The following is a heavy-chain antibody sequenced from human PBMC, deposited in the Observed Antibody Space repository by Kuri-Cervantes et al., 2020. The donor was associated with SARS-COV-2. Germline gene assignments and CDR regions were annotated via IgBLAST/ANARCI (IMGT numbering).Heavy chain of an antibody. CDR2: ISYDGSNK. J-gene: IGHJ6*03. V-gene: IGHV3-30*03. CDR1: GFTFSSYS. CDR3: ARGHAATYYYYYMDV. D-gene: IGHD2-15*01. Sequence: GESLKISCAASGFTFSSYSMNWVRQAPGKGLEWVAVISYDGSNKYYADSVKGRFTISRDNSKNTLYLQMNSLRAEDTAVYYCARGHAATYYYYYMDVWGKGTTVTVSS.